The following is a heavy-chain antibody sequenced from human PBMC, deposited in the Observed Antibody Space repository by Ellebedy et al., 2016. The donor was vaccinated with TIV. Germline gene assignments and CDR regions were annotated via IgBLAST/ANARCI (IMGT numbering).Heavy chain of an antibody. CDR1: GYTLTELS. CDR2: FDPEDGET. CDR3: ATAVTPKWRDESGSYFIHHNGLDV. D-gene: IGHD1-26*01. Sequence: AASVKVSCKVSGYTLTELSMHWVRQAPGKGLEWMGGFDPEDGETIYAQKFQGRITMTEDTSTDTAYMELSSLRSDDTAVYYCATAVTPKWRDESGSYFIHHNGLDVWGQGTTVTVSS. J-gene: IGHJ6*02. V-gene: IGHV1-24*01.